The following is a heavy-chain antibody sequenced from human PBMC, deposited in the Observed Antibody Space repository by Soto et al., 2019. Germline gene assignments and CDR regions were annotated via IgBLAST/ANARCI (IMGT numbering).Heavy chain of an antibody. CDR3: ARACFRVFFAVMNV. J-gene: IGHJ6*01. Sequence: QVQLVQSGAEVKKPGSSVKVSCKASGGTFISYAISWVRQAPGQGLEWMGGIIPIFGTANYAQKFQGRVTITADDSTSSDRMELCSLRSEDTVVYYCARACFRVFFAVMNVWGQVTRVNFSS. CDR2: IIPIFGTA. D-gene: IGHD3-3*01. CDR1: GGTFISYA. V-gene: IGHV1-69*01.